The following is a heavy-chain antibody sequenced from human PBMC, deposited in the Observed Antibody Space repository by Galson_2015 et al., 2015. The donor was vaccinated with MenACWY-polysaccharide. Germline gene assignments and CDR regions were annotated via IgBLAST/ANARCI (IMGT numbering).Heavy chain of an antibody. CDR3: ERIHSGSSSNFDY. CDR1: GDSVSSNSGS. V-gene: IGHV6-1*01. D-gene: IGHD6-6*01. J-gene: IGHJ4*02. CDR2: TYYRSKWYS. Sequence: CAISGDSVSSNSGSWHWVRQSPSRGLEWLGRTYYRSKWYSYYGASVKGRITINPATSKNQFSLQLNSVTPEDTAVYYCERIHSGSSSNFDYWGQGTLVTVSS.